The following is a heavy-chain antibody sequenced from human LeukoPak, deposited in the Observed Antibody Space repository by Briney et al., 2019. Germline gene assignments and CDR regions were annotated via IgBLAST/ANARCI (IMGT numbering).Heavy chain of an antibody. CDR1: GGSISSYY. CDR3: ARDPYYCSSTSCYSWFDP. CDR2: IYYSGST. Sequence: SETLSLTCTVSGGSISSYYWSWIRQPPGKGLEWIGYIYYSGSTYHNPSLKSRVTISVDTSKNQFSLKLSSVTAADTAVYYCARDPYYCSSTSCYSWFDPWGQGTLVTVSS. D-gene: IGHD2-2*01. V-gene: IGHV4-59*12. J-gene: IGHJ5*02.